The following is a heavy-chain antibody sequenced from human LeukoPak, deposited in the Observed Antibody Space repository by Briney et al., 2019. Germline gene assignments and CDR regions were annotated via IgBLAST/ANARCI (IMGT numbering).Heavy chain of an antibody. CDR2: VSDGGGST. CDR3: ATGGYSGLFLFNY. J-gene: IGHJ4*02. CDR1: GFNFGNYA. V-gene: IGHV3-23*01. D-gene: IGHD1-26*01. Sequence: GGSLRLSCAASGFNFGNYAMSWVRQAPGKGLEWVSGVSDGGGSTHYADSVKGRCTISRDTSKNTLYLQMNSLRVEDTAIYFCATGGYSGLFLFNYWGQGTLVTVSS.